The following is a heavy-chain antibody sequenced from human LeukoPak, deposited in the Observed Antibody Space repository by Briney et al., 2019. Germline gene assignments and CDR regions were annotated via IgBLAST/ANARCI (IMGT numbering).Heavy chain of an antibody. CDR1: GFTFSTYG. CDR2: IRYDGRNK. Sequence: GGSLRLSCAASGFTFSTYGMHWVRQAPGKGLEWVAFIRYDGRNKYYADSVKGRFTISRDNSKNTLYLQMNSLRAEDTAVYYCAKRGDSSGYYSPDYYYYMDVWGKGTTVTISS. J-gene: IGHJ6*03. D-gene: IGHD3-22*01. CDR3: AKRGDSSGYYSPDYYYYMDV. V-gene: IGHV3-30*02.